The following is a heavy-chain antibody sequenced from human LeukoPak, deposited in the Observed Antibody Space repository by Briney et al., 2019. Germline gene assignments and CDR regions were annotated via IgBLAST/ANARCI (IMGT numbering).Heavy chain of an antibody. V-gene: IGHV3-48*04. CDR2: ISSSSSTI. CDR3: ARGQDIDAFDI. CDR1: GFTFSSYS. Sequence: PGGSLRLSCAASGFTFSSYSMNWVRQAPGKGLEWVSYISSSSSTIYYADSVKGRFTISRDNAKNSLYLQMNSLRAEDTAVYYCARGQDIDAFDIWGQGTMVTVSS. D-gene: IGHD2-15*01. J-gene: IGHJ3*02.